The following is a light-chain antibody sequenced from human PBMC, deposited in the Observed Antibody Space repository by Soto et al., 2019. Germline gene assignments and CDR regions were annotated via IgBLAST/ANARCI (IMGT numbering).Light chain of an antibody. Sequence: QLVLTQPPSASGTPGQRVTISCSGGSPNIGSNTVNWYQQLPGTAPKLLIHSSNQRPSGVPDRVSGSQSGTSASLAISGLQSDDEADYYCAAWDDNLDAVVFGGGTKVTVL. CDR3: AAWDDNLDAVV. V-gene: IGLV1-44*01. CDR2: SSN. CDR1: SPNIGSNT. J-gene: IGLJ2*01.